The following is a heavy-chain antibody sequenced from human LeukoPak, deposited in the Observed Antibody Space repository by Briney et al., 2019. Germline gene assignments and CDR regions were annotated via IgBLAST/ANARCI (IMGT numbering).Heavy chain of an antibody. CDR3: ARLNNEFWY. CDR1: GGSISGYY. Sequence: PSETLSLTCTVSGGSISGYYWGWIRQPPGKGLEWIGSVYYGGSTYSNPSLKSRVTIFVDTSKNQFSLKLTSVTAADTGVYYCARLNNEFWYWGQGTLVTVSS. J-gene: IGHJ4*02. D-gene: IGHD3-3*01. CDR2: VYYGGST. V-gene: IGHV4-39*01.